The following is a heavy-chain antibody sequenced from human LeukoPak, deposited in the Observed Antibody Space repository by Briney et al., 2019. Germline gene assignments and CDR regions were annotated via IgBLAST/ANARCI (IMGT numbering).Heavy chain of an antibody. D-gene: IGHD3-9*01. Sequence: PGASLRLSCAASGFIFRNYAMSWVRQAPGKGLEWVSAITGSGDTTYYADSAKGRFTASRDNSKNTLYVEMNTLRAEDTAVYYCAKWGDYDILTGYYVSDFWGQGTLVTVSS. J-gene: IGHJ4*02. V-gene: IGHV3-23*01. CDR1: GFIFRNYA. CDR3: AKWGDYDILTGYYVSDF. CDR2: ITGSGDTT.